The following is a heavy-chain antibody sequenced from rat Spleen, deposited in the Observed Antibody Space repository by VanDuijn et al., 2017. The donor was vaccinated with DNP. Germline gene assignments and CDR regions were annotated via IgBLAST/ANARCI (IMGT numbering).Heavy chain of an antibody. J-gene: IGHJ1*01. V-gene: IGHV2S12*01. D-gene: IGHD1-12*03. CDR1: GFSLTNYH. Sequence: QVQLKESGPGLVQPSQTLSLTCTVSGFSLTNYHVDWVRQPPGKGLEWIAAISSGENTYYNPALKSRLSISRDTSKSQVFLRMISLQTEDTSIYFCSRVLYDGYQGDYWSVDFWGPGTMVTVSS. CDR2: ISSGENT. CDR3: SRVLYDGYQGDYWSVDF.